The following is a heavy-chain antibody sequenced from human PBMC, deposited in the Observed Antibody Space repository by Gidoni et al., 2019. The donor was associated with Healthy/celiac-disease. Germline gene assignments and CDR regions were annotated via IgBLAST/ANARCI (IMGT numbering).Heavy chain of an antibody. D-gene: IGHD3-22*01. Sequence: QVQLVESGGGLVKPGGSLRLSCAASGFTFSDYYMSWIGQAPGKGLEWVADIRSSSSYTNYADSVKGRFTITRDKAKNSLYLQMNSLRAENTAVYYCARKGYYYESSGYYLYYFDYWGQGTLVTVSS. CDR3: ARKGYYYESSGYYLYYFDY. CDR1: GFTFSDYY. J-gene: IGHJ4*02. CDR2: IRSSSSYT. V-gene: IGHV3-11*05.